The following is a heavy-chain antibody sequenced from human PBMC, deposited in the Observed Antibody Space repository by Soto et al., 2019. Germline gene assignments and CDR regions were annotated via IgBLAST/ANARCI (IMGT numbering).Heavy chain of an antibody. V-gene: IGHV3-23*01. Sequence: VQLLESGGGLVQPGGSLRLSCVASGFTFSTYVMTWVRQAPGKGLEWVSTIGASGVGTYYADSVKGRFTISRDNSKNTLYLQMNSLRDEDTAAYFCTRVERNDLWGQGTLVTVSS. D-gene: IGHD2-21*01. CDR3: TRVERNDL. CDR2: IGASGVGT. CDR1: GFTFSTYV. J-gene: IGHJ4*02.